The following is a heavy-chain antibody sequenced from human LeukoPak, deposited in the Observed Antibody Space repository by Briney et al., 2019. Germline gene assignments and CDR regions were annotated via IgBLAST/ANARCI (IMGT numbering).Heavy chain of an antibody. D-gene: IGHD3-22*01. CDR2: FDPEDGET. V-gene: IGHV1-24*01. J-gene: IGHJ4*02. Sequence: ASVKVSCKVSGYTLTELSMHWVRQAPGKGLEWMGGFDPEDGETIYAQKFQGRVTMTEDTSTDTAYMELSSLRSEDTAVYYCATLPKYYYDSSGYPYYFDYWGQGTLVTVSS. CDR1: GYTLTELS. CDR3: ATLPKYYYDSSGYPYYFDY.